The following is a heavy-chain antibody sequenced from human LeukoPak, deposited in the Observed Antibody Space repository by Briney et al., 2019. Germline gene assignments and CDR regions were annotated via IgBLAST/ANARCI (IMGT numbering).Heavy chain of an antibody. CDR1: GYTFTSYY. D-gene: IGHD3-10*01. J-gene: IGHJ3*02. CDR2: INPSGGST. CDR3: ARFPMVRGEKNAFDI. Sequence: GASVKVSCKASGYTFTSYYMHWVRHAPGQGLEWKGIINPSGGSTSYAQKFQGRVTMTRDTSTSTVYMELSSLRSEDTAVYYCARFPMVRGEKNAFDIWGQGTMVTVSS. V-gene: IGHV1-46*01.